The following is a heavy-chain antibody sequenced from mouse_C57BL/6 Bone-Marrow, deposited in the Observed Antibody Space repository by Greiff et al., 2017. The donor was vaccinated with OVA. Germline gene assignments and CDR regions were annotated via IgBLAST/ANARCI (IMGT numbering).Heavy chain of an antibody. V-gene: IGHV1-55*01. Sequence: QVQLKQPGAELVKPGASVKMSCKASGYTFTSYWITWVKQRPGQGLEWIGDIYPGSGSTNYTETFKSKATLTVDTSSSTAYMQLSSLTSEDSAVYYCARQLRALFAYWGQGTLVTVSA. CDR3: ARQLRALFAY. CDR1: GYTFTSYW. J-gene: IGHJ3*01. D-gene: IGHD3-2*02. CDR2: IYPGSGST.